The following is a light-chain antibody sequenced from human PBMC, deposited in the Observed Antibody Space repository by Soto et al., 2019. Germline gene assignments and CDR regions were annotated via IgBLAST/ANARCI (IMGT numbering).Light chain of an antibody. CDR2: EVT. J-gene: IGLJ2*01. Sequence: QSALTQPPSASGSPGQSVTISCTGTSSDVGVYDYVSWYQQHPDKAPKLMIFEVTKRPSGVPDRFSGSKSGNTASLTVSGLQAEDEADFYCSSYAGRNTVVFGGGTKVTVL. CDR3: SSYAGRNTVV. CDR1: SSDVGVYDY. V-gene: IGLV2-8*01.